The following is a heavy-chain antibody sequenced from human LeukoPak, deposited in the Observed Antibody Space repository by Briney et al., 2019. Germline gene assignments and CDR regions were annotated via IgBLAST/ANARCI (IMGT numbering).Heavy chain of an antibody. CDR2: IGVAGGNT. Sequence: SVKVSCKASGFTFSNSAIQWVRQARGQRLEWIGWIGVAGGNTNYAQTLQGRITITWDMSTSTAYMELTSLRSDDTAVYYCAAEIYGGNTDCCTFDFWGPGTPVTVSS. J-gene: IGHJ3*01. CDR1: GFTFSNSA. CDR3: AAEIYGGNTDCCTFDF. V-gene: IGHV1-58*02. D-gene: IGHD4-23*01.